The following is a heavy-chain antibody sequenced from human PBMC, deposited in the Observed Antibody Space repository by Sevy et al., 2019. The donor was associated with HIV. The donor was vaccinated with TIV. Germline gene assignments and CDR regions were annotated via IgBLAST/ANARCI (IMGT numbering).Heavy chain of an antibody. CDR2: ISGSGGNT. D-gene: IGHD3-16*02. CDR3: AKVEGGYDYIWGSYRYHWFDP. Sequence: GGSLRLSCAASGFAISNYAMTWVRQAPGKGLEWVSAISGSGGNTYYADSVKGRFTISRDNSKNTLYLQMNSLRAEDTAVYYCAKVEGGYDYIWGSYRYHWFDPWGQGTLVTVSS. CDR1: GFAISNYA. V-gene: IGHV3-23*01. J-gene: IGHJ5*02.